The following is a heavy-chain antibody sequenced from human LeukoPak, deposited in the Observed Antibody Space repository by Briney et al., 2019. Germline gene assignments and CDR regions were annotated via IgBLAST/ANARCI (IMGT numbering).Heavy chain of an antibody. CDR1: GFSLSTSGVG. CDR3: AHRRRYYDILTGYSKGRNWFDP. CDR2: IYWDDDK. D-gene: IGHD3-9*01. J-gene: IGHJ5*02. Sequence: SGPTLVKPPQTLTLTCTFSGFSLSTSGVGVGWIRQPPGKALEWLALIYWDDDKRYSPSLKSRLTITKDTCKNQVVLTMTNMDPVDTATYYCAHRRRYYDILTGYSKGRNWFDPWGQGTLVTVSS. V-gene: IGHV2-5*02.